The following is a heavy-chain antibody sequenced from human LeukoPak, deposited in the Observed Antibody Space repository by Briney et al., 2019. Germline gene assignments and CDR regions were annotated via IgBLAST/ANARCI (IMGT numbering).Heavy chain of an antibody. CDR2: INSDGSST. CDR3: AKLAVAGLRAYYYYGMDV. V-gene: IGHV3-74*01. Sequence: PGGSLRLSCAASGFTFSSYWMHWVRQAPGKGLVWVSRINSDGSSTSYADSVKGRFTISRDNSKNTLYLQMNSLRAEDTAVYYCAKLAVAGLRAYYYYGMDVWGQGTTVTVSS. J-gene: IGHJ6*02. D-gene: IGHD6-19*01. CDR1: GFTFSSYW.